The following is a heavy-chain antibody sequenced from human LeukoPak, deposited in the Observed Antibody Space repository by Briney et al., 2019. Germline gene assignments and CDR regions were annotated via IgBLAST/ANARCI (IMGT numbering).Heavy chain of an antibody. D-gene: IGHD4-17*01. V-gene: IGHV3-21*01. J-gene: IGHJ6*02. CDR2: ISSSSYI. CDR3: ARQREVGSSYGDYAGMDV. CDR1: GFTFSSYS. Sequence: GGSLRLSCAASGFTFSSYSTNWVRQAPGKGLEWVSSISSSSYIYYADSVKGRFTISRDNAKNSLYLQMNSLRAEDTAVYYCARQREVGSSYGDYAGMDVWGQGTTVTVSS.